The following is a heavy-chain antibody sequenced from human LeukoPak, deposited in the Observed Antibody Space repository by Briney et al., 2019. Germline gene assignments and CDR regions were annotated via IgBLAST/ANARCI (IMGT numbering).Heavy chain of an antibody. Sequence: KPSETLSLTCTVSGVSINNYYWSWIRQPPGKGLEWIGFISYTGSTNYNPSLKGRVTISVDRSKNQFSLKLTSVNDADTAVYYCARGNWYQPMLHNWGQGTLVTVSS. CDR3: ARGNWYQPMLHN. D-gene: IGHD2-2*01. CDR1: GVSINNYY. J-gene: IGHJ4*02. V-gene: IGHV4-59*01. CDR2: ISYTGST.